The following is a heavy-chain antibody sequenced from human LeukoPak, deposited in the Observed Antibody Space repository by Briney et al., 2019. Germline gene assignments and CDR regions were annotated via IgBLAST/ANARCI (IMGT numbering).Heavy chain of an antibody. J-gene: IGHJ4*02. Sequence: GESLKISFQGSGYTFANYWIGWVRQMPGKGLEWMGIIYPGDSDTRYSPSFQGQVTISADKSISTAYLQWSSLKASDTAVYYCARREGGWYLDYWGQGTLVTVSS. CDR2: IYPGDSDT. CDR1: GYTFANYW. CDR3: ARREGGWYLDY. V-gene: IGHV5-51*01. D-gene: IGHD6-19*01.